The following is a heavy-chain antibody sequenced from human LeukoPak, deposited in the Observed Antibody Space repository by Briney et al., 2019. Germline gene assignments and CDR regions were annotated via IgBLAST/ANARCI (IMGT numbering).Heavy chain of an antibody. CDR1: GFTFSSYA. J-gene: IGHJ4*02. D-gene: IGHD5-18*01. Sequence: PGGSLRPSCAASGFTFSSYAMSWVRRAPGKGREWVSAISGSGGSTYYADSVKGRFTISRDNSKNTLYLQMNSLRAEDTAVYYCAKDPRGYSYGPPLDYWGQGTLVTVSS. V-gene: IGHV3-23*01. CDR2: ISGSGGST. CDR3: AKDPRGYSYGPPLDY.